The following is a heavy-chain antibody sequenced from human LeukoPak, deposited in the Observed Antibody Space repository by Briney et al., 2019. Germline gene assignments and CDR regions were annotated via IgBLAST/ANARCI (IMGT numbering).Heavy chain of an antibody. J-gene: IGHJ4*02. CDR1: GFIFSNYC. CDR3: ARNQGQLVRV. CDR2: IRYDGSNK. D-gene: IGHD6-6*01. Sequence: GGSLRLSCATSGFIFSNYCMHWVRQAPGKGLEWVAFIRYDGSNKYYVDSVKGRFTISRDNSKNTLYLQMNSLRAEDTAVYYCARNQGQLVRVWGQGTLVTVSS. V-gene: IGHV3-30*02.